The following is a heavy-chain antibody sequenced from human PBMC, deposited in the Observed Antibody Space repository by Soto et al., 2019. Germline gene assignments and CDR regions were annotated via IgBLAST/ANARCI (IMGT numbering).Heavy chain of an antibody. Sequence: VQLVQSGAEVKKPGASVKVSCKASGYTFTRHDINWVRQAPEKGLEWMGWMNPNSGNKGYEQKFRGRVTMNRNTTISTAYMKLSSLITEDTAVYYCARISSSWYRNCFDPWVQGTLVTVSS. CDR2: MNPNSGNK. CDR1: GYTFTRHD. V-gene: IGHV1-8*01. D-gene: IGHD6-13*01. CDR3: ARISSSWYRNCFDP. J-gene: IGHJ5*02.